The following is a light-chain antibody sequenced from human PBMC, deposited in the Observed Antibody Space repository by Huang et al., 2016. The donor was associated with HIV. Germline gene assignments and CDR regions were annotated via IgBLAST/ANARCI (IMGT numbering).Light chain of an antibody. Sequence: DIQMTQSPSSLSASVGDRVTITCRASQSISSYVNWYQQKPEKAPKLLIYASSSMQSGVPSRFSGSGSGTDFTLTISSLQPEDFATYYCQQSYSSLTFGGGTKVEIK. V-gene: IGKV1-39*01. CDR3: QQSYSSLT. CDR1: QSISSY. CDR2: ASS. J-gene: IGKJ4*01.